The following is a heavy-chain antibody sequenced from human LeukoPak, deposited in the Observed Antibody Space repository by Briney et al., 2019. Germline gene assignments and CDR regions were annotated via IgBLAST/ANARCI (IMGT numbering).Heavy chain of an antibody. V-gene: IGHV1-46*01. CDR1: GYTFTSYY. CDR3: ARDPADYCSSTSCSGGYFDY. J-gene: IGHJ4*02. Sequence: ASVKVSCKASGYTFTSYYMHWVRQTPGQGLEWMGIINPSGGSTSYAQKFQGRVTMTRDMSTSTVYMELSSLRSEDTAVYYCARDPADYCSSTSCSGGYFDYWGQGTLVTVSS. CDR2: INPSGGST. D-gene: IGHD2-2*01.